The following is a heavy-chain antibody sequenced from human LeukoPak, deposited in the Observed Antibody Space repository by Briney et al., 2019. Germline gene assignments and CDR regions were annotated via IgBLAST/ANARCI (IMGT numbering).Heavy chain of an antibody. J-gene: IGHJ4*02. CDR1: GFTFSSYG. Sequence: GGSLRLSCAASGFTFSSYGMNWVRQAPGKGLEWVSSISSSSSYIYYADSVKGRFTISRDNAKNSLYLQMNSLRAEDTAVYYCARGMTTVTRPAFDYWGQGTLVTVSS. CDR2: ISSSSSYI. D-gene: IGHD4-17*01. CDR3: ARGMTTVTRPAFDY. V-gene: IGHV3-21*01.